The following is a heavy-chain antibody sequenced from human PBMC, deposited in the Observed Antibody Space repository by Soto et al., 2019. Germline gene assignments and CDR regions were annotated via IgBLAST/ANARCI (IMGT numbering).Heavy chain of an antibody. Sequence: GGSLRLSCAASGFTFSSYGMHWVRQAPGKGLERVAVISYDGSNKYYADSVKGRFTISRDNSKNTLYLQMNSLRAEDTAVYYCAKDLVVRSAGIDYWGQGTLVTISS. D-gene: IGHD2-21*01. CDR3: AKDLVVRSAGIDY. J-gene: IGHJ4*02. V-gene: IGHV3-30*18. CDR1: GFTFSSYG. CDR2: ISYDGSNK.